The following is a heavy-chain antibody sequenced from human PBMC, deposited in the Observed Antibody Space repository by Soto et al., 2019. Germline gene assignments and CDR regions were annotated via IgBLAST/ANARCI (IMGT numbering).Heavy chain of an antibody. J-gene: IGHJ5*02. D-gene: IGHD3-10*01. CDR2: INHSGST. CDR3: ARVTMFRGVIGWYDP. V-gene: IGHV4-34*01. CDR1: GGSFSGYY. Sequence: PSETLSLTCAVYGGSFSGYYWSWIRQPPGKGLEWIGEINHSGSTNYNPSLKSRVTISVDTSKNQFSLKLSSVTAADTAVYYCARVTMFRGVIGWYDPWGQGTLVTVSS.